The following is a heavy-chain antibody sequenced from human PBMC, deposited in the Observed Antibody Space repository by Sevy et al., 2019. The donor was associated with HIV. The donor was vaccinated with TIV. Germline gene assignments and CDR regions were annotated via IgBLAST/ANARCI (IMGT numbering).Heavy chain of an antibody. CDR3: AEGPYYDILTGDSPFDY. CDR2: ISYDGSNK. V-gene: IGHV3-30*18. J-gene: IGHJ4*02. Sequence: GGSLRLSCAASGFTFSSYGIHWVRQAPGKGLEWVTVISYDGSNKYYADSVKGRFTISRDNSKNTLYLQMNSLRAEDTAVYYCAEGPYYDILTGDSPFDYWGQGTLVTVSS. CDR1: GFTFSSYG. D-gene: IGHD3-9*01.